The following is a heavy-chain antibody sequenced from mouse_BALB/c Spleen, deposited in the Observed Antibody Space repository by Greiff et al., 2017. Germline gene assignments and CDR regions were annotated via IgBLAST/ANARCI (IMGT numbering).Heavy chain of an antibody. V-gene: IGHV5-4*02. J-gene: IGHJ3*01. CDR2: ISDGGSYT. Sequence: EVQLKESGGGLVKPGGSLKLSCAASGFTFSDYYMYWVRQTPEKRLEWVATISDGGSYTYYPDSVKGRFTISRDNAKNNLYLQMSSLKSEDTAMYYCARELNDWFAYWGQGTLVTVSA. CDR3: ARELNDWFAY. CDR1: GFTFSDYY.